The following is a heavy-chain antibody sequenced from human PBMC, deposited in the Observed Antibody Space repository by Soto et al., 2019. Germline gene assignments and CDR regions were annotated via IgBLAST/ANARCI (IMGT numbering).Heavy chain of an antibody. J-gene: IGHJ6*02. V-gene: IGHV1-18*01. CDR2: ISAYNGNT. D-gene: IGHD4-17*01. Sequence: GASVKVSCKASGYTFTSYGISWVRQAPGQGLEWMGWISAYNGNTNYAQKLQGRVTMTTDTSTSTAYMELRSLRSDDTAVYYCARDVLNGPTVVTQHYGMDVWGQGTTVTVSS. CDR3: ARDVLNGPTVVTQHYGMDV. CDR1: GYTFTSYG.